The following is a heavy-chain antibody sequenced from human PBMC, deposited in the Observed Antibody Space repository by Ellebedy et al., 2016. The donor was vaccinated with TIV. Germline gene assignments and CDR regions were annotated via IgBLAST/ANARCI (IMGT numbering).Heavy chain of an antibody. CDR3: ARRYGHRADY. Sequence: GESLKISXKGSGYSFTSYWIGWVRQMPGKGLEWMGIIYPGDSDTRYSPSFQGQVTISADKSTNTVYLQWSSLKASDTAMYYCARRYGHRADYWGQGTLVTVSS. V-gene: IGHV5-51*01. J-gene: IGHJ4*02. CDR2: IYPGDSDT. CDR1: GYSFTSYW. D-gene: IGHD3-10*01.